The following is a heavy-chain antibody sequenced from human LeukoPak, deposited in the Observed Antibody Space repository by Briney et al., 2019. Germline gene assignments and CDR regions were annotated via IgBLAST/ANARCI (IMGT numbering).Heavy chain of an antibody. J-gene: IGHJ4*02. Sequence: SGTLSLTCTVSGGSISSYYWSWIRQPPGKGLEWIGYIYYSGSTNYNPSLKSRVTISVDTSKNQFSLKLSSVTAADTAVYYCARGEVYDYVWGSYRYYFDYWGQGTLVTVSS. V-gene: IGHV4-59*01. CDR1: GGSISSYY. CDR3: ARGEVYDYVWGSYRYYFDY. D-gene: IGHD3-16*02. CDR2: IYYSGST.